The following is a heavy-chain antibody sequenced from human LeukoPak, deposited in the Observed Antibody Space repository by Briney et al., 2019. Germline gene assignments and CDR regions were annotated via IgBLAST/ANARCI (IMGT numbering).Heavy chain of an antibody. CDR1: GGSISSSSYY. CDR2: IYYSGST. CDR3: ARGMDYNWNYGGYFDY. Sequence: SETLSLTCTVSGGSISSSSYYWGWIRQPPGKGLEWIGSIYYSGSTYYNPSLKSRVTISVDTSKNQFSLKLSSVTAADTAVYYCARGMDYNWNYGGYFDYWGQGTLVTVSP. J-gene: IGHJ4*02. V-gene: IGHV4-39*07. D-gene: IGHD1-7*01.